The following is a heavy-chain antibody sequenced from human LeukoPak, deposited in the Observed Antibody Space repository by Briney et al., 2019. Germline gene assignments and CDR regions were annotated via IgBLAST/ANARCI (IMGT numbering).Heavy chain of an antibody. CDR3: ARERDYCDRNGYPNNWFDP. V-gene: IGHV1-24*01. Sequence: ASVKVSCKVSGYTLTELSMHWVRQAPGKGLEWMGGFDPEDGETIYAQKFQGRVTMTEDTSTDAAYMELRSLKSEDTAVYYCARERDYCDRNGYPNNWFDPWGQGTLVTVSS. CDR2: FDPEDGET. CDR1: GYTLTELS. J-gene: IGHJ5*02. D-gene: IGHD3-22*01.